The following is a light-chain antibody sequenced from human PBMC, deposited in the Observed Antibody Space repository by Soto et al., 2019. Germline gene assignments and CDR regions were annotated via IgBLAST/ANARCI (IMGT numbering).Light chain of an antibody. CDR1: SSNIGSNY. Sequence: QSVLTQPPSASGTPGQRVTISCSGSSSNIGSNYVYWYQQLPGTAPKLLIYRNNQRPSGVPDRFSGSKSGTSASLAISGLGSEDEADSYCAAWDDSLSGDVFGTGTKLTVL. CDR3: AAWDDSLSGDV. J-gene: IGLJ1*01. CDR2: RNN. V-gene: IGLV1-47*01.